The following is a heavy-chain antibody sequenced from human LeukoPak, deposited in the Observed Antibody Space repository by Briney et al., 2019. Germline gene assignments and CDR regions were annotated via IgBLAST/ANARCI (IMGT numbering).Heavy chain of an antibody. J-gene: IGHJ4*02. CDR1: GFTFSNYD. D-gene: IGHD3-22*01. Sequence: GGSLRLSCAASGFTFSNYDLHWVRQATGKGLEWVSGIDTGGDTYYPGSVKGRFTISRENAKNSLYLQMNSLRAEDTAVYYCASGVGSSGFRAWAPWAYFDYWGQGTLVTVSS. V-gene: IGHV3-13*01. CDR3: ASGVGSSGFRAWAPWAYFDY. CDR2: IDTGGDT.